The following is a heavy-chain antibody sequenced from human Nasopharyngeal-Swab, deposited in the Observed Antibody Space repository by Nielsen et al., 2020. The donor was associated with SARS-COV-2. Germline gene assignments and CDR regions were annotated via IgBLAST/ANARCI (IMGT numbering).Heavy chain of an antibody. CDR1: GGAFSGFY. V-gene: IGHV4-34*01. Sequence: SGTLSLTCAVYGGAFSGFYWSWIRQSPGEGLEWIGEINPSGSTDYNPSLKSRVSMSVDTSKNQVFLNLRSVTAADTALYYCARGRRERAPRYYYYGMDVWGQGTTVTVS. D-gene: IGHD1-1*01. CDR3: ARGRRERAPRYYYYGMDV. CDR2: INPSGST. J-gene: IGHJ6*02.